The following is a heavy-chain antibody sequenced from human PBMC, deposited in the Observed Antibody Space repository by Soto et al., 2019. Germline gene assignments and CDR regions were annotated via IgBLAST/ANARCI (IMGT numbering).Heavy chain of an antibody. V-gene: IGHV1-2*02. CDR3: AREVGKVGYSSSSCDY. D-gene: IGHD6-6*01. CDR1: GYTFTGHY. CDR2: INPDNGGT. Sequence: QVQLVQSGAEVKKPGASVKVSCKASGYTFTGHYMYWVRQATGQGLEWMGWINPDNGGTSYAQKFQGRVTMTTDTSINTAYMELSRLRSDDTAVYYCAREVGKVGYSSSSCDYWGQGSLVTVST. J-gene: IGHJ4*02.